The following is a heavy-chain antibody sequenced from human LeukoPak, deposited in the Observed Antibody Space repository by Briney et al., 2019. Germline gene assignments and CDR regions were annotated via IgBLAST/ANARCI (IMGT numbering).Heavy chain of an antibody. Sequence: ASVKVSCKASGGTFSRYEISWVRQAPGQGLEWMGRIIPILDIANHAQKFQGRVTITADKSTSTAYMELSSLRSEDTAVYYCARRYYSNYAYYFDYWGQGTLVTVSS. CDR3: ARRYYSNYAYYFDY. J-gene: IGHJ4*02. CDR1: GGTFSRYE. D-gene: IGHD4-11*01. CDR2: IIPILDIA. V-gene: IGHV1-69*04.